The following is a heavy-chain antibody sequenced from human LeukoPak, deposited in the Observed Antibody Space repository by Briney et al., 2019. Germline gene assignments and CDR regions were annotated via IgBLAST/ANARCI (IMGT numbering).Heavy chain of an antibody. D-gene: IGHD2-15*01. CDR1: GFTFSSYA. Sequence: GGSLRPSCAASGFTFSSYAMTWVRQAPGKGLEWVSTISGSGTSTYYADSVKGRFTISRDNSRNTLYLQMNSLRAEDTAVYYCASCSGPDGYYYYMDVWGKGTTVTVSS. V-gene: IGHV3-23*01. CDR2: ISGSGTST. J-gene: IGHJ6*03. CDR3: ASCSGPDGYYYYMDV.